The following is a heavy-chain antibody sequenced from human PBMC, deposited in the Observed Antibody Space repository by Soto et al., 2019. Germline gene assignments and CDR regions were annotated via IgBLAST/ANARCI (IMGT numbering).Heavy chain of an antibody. J-gene: IGHJ6*02. D-gene: IGHD2-2*02. V-gene: IGHV1-3*01. CDR3: ARVFLRGYCSSTSCYSNYYYGMDV. Sequence: ASVKVSCKASGYTFTSYAMHWVRQAPGQRLEWMGWINAGNGNTKYSQKFQGRVTITRDTSASTAYMELSSLRSEDTAVYYRARVFLRGYCSSTSCYSNYYYGMDVWGQGTTVTVSS. CDR1: GYTFTSYA. CDR2: INAGNGNT.